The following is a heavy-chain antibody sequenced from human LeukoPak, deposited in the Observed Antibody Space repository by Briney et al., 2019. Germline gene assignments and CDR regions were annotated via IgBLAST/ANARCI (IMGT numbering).Heavy chain of an antibody. CDR2: MYTGGTS. D-gene: IGHD3-16*01. J-gene: IGHJ4*02. V-gene: IGHV3-53*01. CDR1: GFSVSGTH. Sequence: PGGSLRLSCSASGFSVSGTHMSWVRQAQGKGLEWVSAMYTGGTSYYADSVQGRFTIYRDNSKNTLYLQMNSLRAEDTAVYYCAKDEAPSGGGLASWGQGTLVSVSS. CDR3: AKDEAPSGGGLAS.